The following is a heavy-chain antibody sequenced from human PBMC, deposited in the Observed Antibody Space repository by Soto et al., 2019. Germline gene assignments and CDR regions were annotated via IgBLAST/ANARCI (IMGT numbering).Heavy chain of an antibody. V-gene: IGHV3-23*01. CDR2: ISGSGGSP. D-gene: IGHD3-9*01. Sequence: GGSLRLSCAASGFTFSSYAMSWVRPATGKGLEWVSAISGSGGSPYYADSVKGRFTISRDNSKNTLYLQMNSLRAEDTAVYYCAKDPSYDILTGYYGAHVWGQGTTVTVSS. CDR1: GFTFSSYA. J-gene: IGHJ6*02. CDR3: AKDPSYDILTGYYGAHV.